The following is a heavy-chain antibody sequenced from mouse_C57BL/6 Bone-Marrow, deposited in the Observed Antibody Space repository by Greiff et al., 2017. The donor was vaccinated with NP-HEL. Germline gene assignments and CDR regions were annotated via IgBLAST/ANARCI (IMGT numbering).Heavy chain of an antibody. J-gene: IGHJ2*01. Sequence: QVQLQQSGAELARPGASVKLSCKASGYTFTSYGISWVKQRTGQGLEWIGEISPRSGNTYYNEKFKGKATLTADKSSSTAYMELRSLTSEDSAVYFCARFGYDYYFDYWGQGTTLTVAS. CDR3: ARFGYDYYFDY. D-gene: IGHD2-2*01. CDR1: GYTFTSYG. V-gene: IGHV1-81*01. CDR2: ISPRSGNT.